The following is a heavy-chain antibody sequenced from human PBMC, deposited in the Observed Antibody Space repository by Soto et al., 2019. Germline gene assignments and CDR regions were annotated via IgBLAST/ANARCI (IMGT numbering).Heavy chain of an antibody. CDR1: GGFVSSSSYS. V-gene: IGHV4-39*01. Sequence: SETLSLTCSVSGGFVSSSSYSWGWVRQSPGKGLEWIGTIYSSENTYYNPSLLSRVTISVDTSKNEFSLRLSSVTAADTAVYYCARLNGYCISTNCHGYYGMDVWGQGTTVTVSS. J-gene: IGHJ6*02. CDR2: IYSSENT. CDR3: ARLNGYCISTNCHGYYGMDV. D-gene: IGHD2-2*03.